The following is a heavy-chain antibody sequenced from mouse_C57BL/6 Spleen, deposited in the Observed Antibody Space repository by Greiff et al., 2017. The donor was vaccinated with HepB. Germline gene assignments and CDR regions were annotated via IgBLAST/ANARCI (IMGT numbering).Heavy chain of an antibody. J-gene: IGHJ4*01. CDR3: ANYYGSRNDAMDY. CDR2: IYPRSGNS. CDR1: GYTFTSYG. Sequence: QVQLQQSGAELARPGASVKLSCKASGYTFTSYGISWVKQRTGQGLEWIGEIYPRSGNSYYNEKFKGKATLTADKSSSTAYMELRSLTSEDSAVYFCANYYGSRNDAMDYWGQGTSVTVSS. D-gene: IGHD1-1*01. V-gene: IGHV1-81*01.